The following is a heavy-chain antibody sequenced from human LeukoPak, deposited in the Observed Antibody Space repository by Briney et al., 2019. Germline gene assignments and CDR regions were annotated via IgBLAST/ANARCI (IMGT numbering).Heavy chain of an antibody. J-gene: IGHJ4*02. Sequence: PGGSLRLSCATSGFTFSSYDMHRVRQAPGKGLEWVAFGRYDGSNKNYADSVQGRFTISRDNSKSTLYLHMTSLRTEDTAVYYCAKRPPGSGLDYWGQGTLVTVSS. CDR2: GRYDGSNK. CDR3: AKRPPGSGLDY. D-gene: IGHD3-10*01. CDR1: GFTFSSYD. V-gene: IGHV3-30*02.